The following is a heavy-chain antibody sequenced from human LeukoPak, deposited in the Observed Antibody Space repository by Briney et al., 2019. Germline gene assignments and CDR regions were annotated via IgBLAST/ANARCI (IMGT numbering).Heavy chain of an antibody. CDR3: ARGEDTCFDY. J-gene: IGHJ4*02. CDR2: IHYSGST. V-gene: IGHV4-39*07. D-gene: IGHD2-15*01. Sequence: SETLSLTCTVSGGSITDSPYYWGWIRQPPGKGLEWVGTIHYSGSTYYNPSLKSRVTISVNRSKNQFSLKLSSVTAADTAVYYCARGEDTCFDYWGQGTLVTVSS. CDR1: GGSITDSPYY.